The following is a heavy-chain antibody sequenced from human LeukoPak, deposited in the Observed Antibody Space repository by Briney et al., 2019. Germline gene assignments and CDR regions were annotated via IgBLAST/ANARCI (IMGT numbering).Heavy chain of an antibody. CDR2: INPNSGGT. Sequence: ASVKVSCKASGYTFTGYYMHWVRQAPGQGLEWMGWINPNSGGTNYAQKFQGRVTMTRDTSISTAYMELSRLRSDDTAVYYCARDARGYSPSWFAPWGQGTLVTVSS. D-gene: IGHD5-18*01. V-gene: IGHV1-2*02. CDR3: ARDARGYSPSWFAP. CDR1: GYTFTGYY. J-gene: IGHJ5*02.